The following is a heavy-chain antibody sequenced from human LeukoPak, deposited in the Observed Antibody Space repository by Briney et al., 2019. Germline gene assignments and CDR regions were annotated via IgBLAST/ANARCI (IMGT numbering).Heavy chain of an antibody. J-gene: IGHJ5*02. CDR3: ARHSSFLFDP. CDR1: GGSISSSSYY. V-gene: IGHV4-39*01. D-gene: IGHD2-2*01. CDR2: IYYSGST. Sequence: SETLSLTCTVSGGSISSSSYYWGWIRQPPGKGLEWIGSIYYSGSTYYNPSLKSRVTISVDTSKNQFSLRLGSVTAADTTVYYCARHSSFLFDPWGRGTLVTVSS.